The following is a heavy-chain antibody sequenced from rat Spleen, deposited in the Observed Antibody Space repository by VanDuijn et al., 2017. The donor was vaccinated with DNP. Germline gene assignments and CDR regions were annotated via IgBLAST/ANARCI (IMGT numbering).Heavy chain of an antibody. V-gene: IGHV4-2*01. CDR3: SRAQFTRVLDY. Sequence: EVKLVESGGGLVQPGKSLKLSCAASGFNFNGYWMAWVRQAPGKGLEWIGEINEGGITMNYAPSLKDKFTISRDNAQNTLYLQMNKLGSEDTAIYYCSRAQFTRVLDYWGQGVIVTVSS. CDR1: GFNFNGYW. D-gene: IGHD1-4*01. CDR2: INEGGITM. J-gene: IGHJ2*01.